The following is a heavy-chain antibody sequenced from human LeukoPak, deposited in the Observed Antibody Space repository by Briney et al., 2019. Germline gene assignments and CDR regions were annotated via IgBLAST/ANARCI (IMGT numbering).Heavy chain of an antibody. V-gene: IGHV3-30-3*01. Sequence: TGGSLRLSCAASRFTFSNYAIHWVRQAPGKGLEGVAVISYDGSNKYYADSVKGRFTISRDNSRNTVYMEMNSLRAEDTAVYYCARSYTNYYDSSGCYYNYGMDVWGQGTTVTVSS. CDR1: RFTFSNYA. J-gene: IGHJ6*02. CDR2: ISYDGSNK. CDR3: ARSYTNYYDSSGCYYNYGMDV. D-gene: IGHD3-22*01.